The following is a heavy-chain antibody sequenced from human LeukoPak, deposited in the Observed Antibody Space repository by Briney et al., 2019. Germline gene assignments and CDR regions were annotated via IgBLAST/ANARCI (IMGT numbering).Heavy chain of an antibody. J-gene: IGHJ1*01. CDR3: VFMEFYQYLQY. CDR1: GFTVNSNY. V-gene: IGHV3-53*01. D-gene: IGHD3-3*01. CDR2: IYSGGTT. Sequence: GGSLTLSCAASGFTVNSNYMSWVRQAPGKGLEWVLVIYSGGTTYYPDSVKGGFTISRDNSNKTLYLQMNSLRAENTAEYYGVFMEFYQYLQYWGQGTLVTVSS.